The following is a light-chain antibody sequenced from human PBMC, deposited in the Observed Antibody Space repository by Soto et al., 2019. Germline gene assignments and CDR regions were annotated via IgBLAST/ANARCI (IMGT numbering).Light chain of an antibody. CDR2: DAS. V-gene: IGKV1-5*01. CDR3: LQDYDYLWT. CDR1: ETISSW. J-gene: IGKJ1*01. Sequence: DIQMTQSPSTPASSVGDRFTITFRASETISSWLAWYQQKEGKAPKLLMYDASTLESGVPPRFSGSRSGTEFTLTISSLQPEDFATYYCLQDYDYLWTFGQGTKVDIK.